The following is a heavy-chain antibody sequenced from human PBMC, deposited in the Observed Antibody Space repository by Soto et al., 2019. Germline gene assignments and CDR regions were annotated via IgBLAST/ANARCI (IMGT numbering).Heavy chain of an antibody. D-gene: IGHD2-15*01. CDR2: IIPIFGTA. Sequence: QVQLVQSGAEVKKPGSSVKVSCKASGGTFSSYAISWVRQAPGQGLGWMGGIIPIFGTANYAQKFQCRVTITADDSTSTAYMELSSLRSEDTAVYYCARKSRYCSGGSCYFLPGIDYWGQGTLVTVSS. CDR1: GGTFSSYA. CDR3: ARKSRYCSGGSCYFLPGIDY. V-gene: IGHV1-69*12. J-gene: IGHJ4*02.